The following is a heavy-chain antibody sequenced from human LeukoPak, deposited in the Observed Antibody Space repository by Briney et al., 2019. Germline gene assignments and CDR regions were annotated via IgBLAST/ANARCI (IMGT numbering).Heavy chain of an antibody. CDR3: ARITYCSGGSCIDY. CDR1: GGSISSGGYS. J-gene: IGHJ4*02. CDR2: IYHSGST. V-gene: IGHV4-30-2*02. D-gene: IGHD2-15*01. Sequence: SQTLSLTCAVSGGSISSGGYSWSWIRQPPGKGLEWIGYIYHSGSTYYNPSLKSRVTISVDRSKNQFSLKLSSVTAADTAVYYCARITYCSGGSCIDYWGQGTLVTVSS.